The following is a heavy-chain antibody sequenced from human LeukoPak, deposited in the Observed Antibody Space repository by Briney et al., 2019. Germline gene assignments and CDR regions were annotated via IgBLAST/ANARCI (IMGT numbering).Heavy chain of an antibody. CDR2: IYTSGST. D-gene: IGHD3-3*01. Sequence: PSQTLSLTCTVSGGSLSSGSYYWSWLRQPAGKGLEWIGRIYTSGSTNYNHSLKSRVTISLDTSNNQFSLKLSSVTAADTAVYYCARGPYYDFWSGYYANFLDYWGQGTLVTVSS. CDR1: GGSLSSGSYY. V-gene: IGHV4-61*02. J-gene: IGHJ4*02. CDR3: ARGPYYDFWSGYYANFLDY.